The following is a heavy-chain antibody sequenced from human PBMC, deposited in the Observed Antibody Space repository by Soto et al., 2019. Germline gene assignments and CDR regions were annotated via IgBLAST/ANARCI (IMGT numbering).Heavy chain of an antibody. CDR3: AKDGATYGMDV. V-gene: IGHV3-30*18. Sequence: GGSLRLSCAASGFTFSSYGMHWVRQAPGKGLEWVAVISYDGSSKYYADSVKGRFTISRDNSKNTLYLQMNSLRAEDTAVYYCAKDGATYGMDVWGQGTTVTVSS. CDR2: ISYDGSSK. CDR1: GFTFSSYG. J-gene: IGHJ6*02. D-gene: IGHD1-26*01.